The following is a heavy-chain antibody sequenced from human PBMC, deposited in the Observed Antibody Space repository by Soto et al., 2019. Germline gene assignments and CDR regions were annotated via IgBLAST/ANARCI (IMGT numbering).Heavy chain of an antibody. D-gene: IGHD2-15*01. Sequence: SWWYLRLSCAGYGFTFFDSYISWIRQAPGKGLEWLSYISPGSRYPAYADSVKGRFTVSRDNAKRSLYLQMMSLTAEDTAIYYCVRGGGGGLFDPWGQGTMVTVS. V-gene: IGHV3-11*06. CDR3: VRGGGGGLFDP. CDR1: GFTFFDSY. CDR2: ISPGSRYP. J-gene: IGHJ5*02.